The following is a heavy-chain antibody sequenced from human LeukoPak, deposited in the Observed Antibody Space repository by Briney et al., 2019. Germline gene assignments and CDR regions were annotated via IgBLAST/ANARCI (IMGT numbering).Heavy chain of an antibody. CDR2: INPNSGGT. D-gene: IGHD3-3*01. CDR1: GYTFTGYY. V-gene: IGHV1-2*02. J-gene: IGHJ4*02. CDR3: ARAPVTISGVVIIPYDY. Sequence: ASVTVSCKASGYTFTGYYMHWARQAPGQGIELMGWINPNSGGTNYAQKFQGRVTMTRDTSISTAYMELSRLRSDDTAVYYCARAPVTISGVVIIPYDYWGQGTLVTVSS.